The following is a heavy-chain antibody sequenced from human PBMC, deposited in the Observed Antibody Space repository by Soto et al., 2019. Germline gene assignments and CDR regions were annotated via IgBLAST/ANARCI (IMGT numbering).Heavy chain of an antibody. CDR2: INPSSGNT. CDR3: AWFGDLTDSN. D-gene: IGHD3-10*01. CDR1: GYTFTSYY. V-gene: IGHV1-46*01. J-gene: IGHJ1*01. Sequence: ASVKVSCKASGYTFTSYYMHWVRQAPGQGLEWMGIINPSSGNTGYTQKSQGRVTMTRNTSTSTAYMELSSLRSEDTAVYYCAWFGDLTDSNWGQGTLVTVSS.